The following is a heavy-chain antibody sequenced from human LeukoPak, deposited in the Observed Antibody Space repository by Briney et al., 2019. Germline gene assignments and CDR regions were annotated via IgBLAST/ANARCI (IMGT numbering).Heavy chain of an antibody. CDR1: GYTFTGYY. D-gene: IGHD3-22*01. CDR2: INPNSGGT. Sequence: ASVKVSCKASGYTFTGYYMHWLRQAPGQGLEWMGWINPNSGGTNYAQKFQGRVTMTRDTSISTAYMELSRLRSDDTALYYCARAKEPYYYDSSGYYFDYWGQGTLVTVSS. V-gene: IGHV1-2*02. J-gene: IGHJ4*02. CDR3: ARAKEPYYYDSSGYYFDY.